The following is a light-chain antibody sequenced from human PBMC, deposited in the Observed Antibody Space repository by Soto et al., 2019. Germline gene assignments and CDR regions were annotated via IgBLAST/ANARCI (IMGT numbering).Light chain of an antibody. V-gene: IGKV1-9*01. CDR2: AAS. CDR1: QGISSY. CDR3: QQLNSYPLT. J-gene: IGKJ4*01. Sequence: IQLNQSPSSLSASVGDRVTITCRASQGISSYLAWYQQKPGKAPKLLIYAASTLQSVVPSRFSGSGSGTDFTLTISSLQPEDFATYYCQQLNSYPLTFGGGTKVEIK.